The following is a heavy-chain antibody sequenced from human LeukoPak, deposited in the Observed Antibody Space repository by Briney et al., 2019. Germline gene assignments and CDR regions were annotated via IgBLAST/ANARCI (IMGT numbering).Heavy chain of an antibody. CDR1: GYTFTSYG. Sequence: ASVKVSCKASGYTFTSYGISWVRQAPGQGLEWMGWISAYNGNTNYAQKLQGRVTMTTGTSTSTAYMELRSLRSDDTAVYYCARDHSSGWYPDAFDIWGQGTMVTVSS. CDR2: ISAYNGNT. D-gene: IGHD6-19*01. CDR3: ARDHSSGWYPDAFDI. J-gene: IGHJ3*02. V-gene: IGHV1-18*01.